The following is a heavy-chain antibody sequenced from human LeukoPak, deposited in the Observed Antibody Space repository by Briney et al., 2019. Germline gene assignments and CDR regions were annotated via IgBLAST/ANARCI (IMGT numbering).Heavy chain of an antibody. CDR2: INPNSGGT. Sequence: ASVKVSCKASGYTFTCYYMDWVRQAPGQGQEWMGWINPNSGGTSYAQKFQGWVTMTRDTSISTAYMELSRLRSDDTAVYYCARAADPYPDIVVVPAPGAFDIWGQGTMVTVSS. J-gene: IGHJ3*02. V-gene: IGHV1-2*04. D-gene: IGHD2-2*01. CDR1: GYTFTCYY. CDR3: ARAADPYPDIVVVPAPGAFDI.